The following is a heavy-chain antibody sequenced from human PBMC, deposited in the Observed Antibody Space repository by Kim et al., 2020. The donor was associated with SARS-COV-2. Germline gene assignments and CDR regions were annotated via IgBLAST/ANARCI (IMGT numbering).Heavy chain of an antibody. CDR2: IWYDGSNK. V-gene: IGHV3-33*01. J-gene: IGHJ6*02. CDR1: GFTFSSYG. CDR3: ARDRDPRYQLLRYEHYYYYYGMDV. D-gene: IGHD2-2*01. Sequence: GGSLRLSCAASGFTFSSYGMHWVRQAPGKGLEWVAVIWYDGSNKYYADSVKGRFTISRDNSKNTLYLQMNSLRAEDTAVYYCARDRDPRYQLLRYEHYYYYYGMDVWGQGTTVTVSS.